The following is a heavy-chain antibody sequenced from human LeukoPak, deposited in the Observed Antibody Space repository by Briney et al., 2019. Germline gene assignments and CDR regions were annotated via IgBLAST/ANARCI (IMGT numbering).Heavy chain of an antibody. CDR1: GFTFSSYA. V-gene: IGHV3-23*01. CDR2: ISGSGGST. D-gene: IGHD3-10*01. J-gene: IGHJ4*02. CDR3: AKDWYYGSGSYLHYFDY. Sequence: PGGSLRLSCAASGFTFSSYAMSWVRQAPGKGLEWVSAISGSGGSTYYADSVKGRFTISRDNSKNTLYLQMNSLRAEDTAVYYCAKDWYYGSGSYLHYFDYWGQGTLVTVSS.